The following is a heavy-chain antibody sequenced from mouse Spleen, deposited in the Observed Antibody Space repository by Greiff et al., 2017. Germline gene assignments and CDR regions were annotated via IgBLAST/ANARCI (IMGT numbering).Heavy chain of an antibody. Sequence: EVKLVESGGGLVQPGGSMKLSCVASGFTFSNYWMNWVRQSPEKGLEWVAEIRLKSNNYATHYAESVKGRFTISRDDSKSSVYLQMNNLRAEDTGIYYCTRRTDYGNDYYYAMDYWGQGTSVTVSS. CDR3: TRRTDYGNDYYYAMDY. J-gene: IGHJ4*01. CDR2: IRLKSNNYAT. V-gene: IGHV6-6*02. D-gene: IGHD2-2*01. CDR1: GFTFSNYW.